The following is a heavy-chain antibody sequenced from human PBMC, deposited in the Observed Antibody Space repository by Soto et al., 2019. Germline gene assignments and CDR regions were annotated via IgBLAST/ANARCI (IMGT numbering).Heavy chain of an antibody. J-gene: IGHJ4*02. Sequence: QVQLVESGGGVVQPGRSLRLSCAASGFTFSTYGMHWVRQATGKGLEWVAFISYDGSNKYYADSVKGRFTISRDNSKNTLYLQMNSLRAEDTAVYYCAKDYTDYTYSFDYWGQGTLVTVSS. CDR1: GFTFSTYG. CDR2: ISYDGSNK. CDR3: AKDYTDYTYSFDY. D-gene: IGHD4-4*01. V-gene: IGHV3-30*18.